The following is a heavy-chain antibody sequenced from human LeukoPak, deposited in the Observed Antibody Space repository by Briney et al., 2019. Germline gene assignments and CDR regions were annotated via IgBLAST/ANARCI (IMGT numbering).Heavy chain of an antibody. CDR2: ISAYNGNT. CDR3: ERDFRATFGGVMASAFDY. Sequence: ASVKVSCKASGYTFTSYGISWVRQAPGQGLEWMGWISAYNGNTNYAQKLQGRVTTTTDTSTSTAYMELRSLRSDDTAVYYCERDFRATFGGVMASAFDYWGQGTLVTVSP. D-gene: IGHD3-16*01. V-gene: IGHV1-18*01. J-gene: IGHJ4*02. CDR1: GYTFTSYG.